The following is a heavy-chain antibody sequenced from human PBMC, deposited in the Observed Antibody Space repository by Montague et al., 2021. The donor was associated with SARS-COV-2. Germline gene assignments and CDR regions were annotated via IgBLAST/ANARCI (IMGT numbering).Heavy chain of an antibody. J-gene: IGHJ4*02. CDR3: AKEQYSSSWSDFDY. CDR1: GFTFSTYP. V-gene: IGHV3-30*04. Sequence: SLRLSYAASGFTFSTYPMHWVRQAPGKGLEWLVVTSYDGSKKDYADSVKGRFTISRDNSENMLYLQMNSLRAEDTAVYYCAKEQYSSSWSDFDYWGQGTVVAVSS. CDR2: TSYDGSKK. D-gene: IGHD6-13*01.